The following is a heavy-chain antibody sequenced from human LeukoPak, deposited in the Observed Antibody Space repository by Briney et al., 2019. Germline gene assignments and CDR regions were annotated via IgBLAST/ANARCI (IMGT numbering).Heavy chain of an antibody. CDR1: GFTFSSYA. V-gene: IGHV3-23*01. CDR3: ANCHDDTSVFDS. CDR2: ISGSGGST. Sequence: GGSLRLSCAASGFTFSSYAMSWVRQAPGKGLEWVSAISGSGGSTYYADSVKGRFTISRDNSKNTLYLQMNSLRAEDTAVYYCANCHDDTSVFDSWGQGCLVTVSS. D-gene: IGHD3-22*01. J-gene: IGHJ4*02.